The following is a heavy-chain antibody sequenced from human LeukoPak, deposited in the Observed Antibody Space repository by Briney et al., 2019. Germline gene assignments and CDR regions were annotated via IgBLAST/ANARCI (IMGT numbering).Heavy chain of an antibody. CDR3: ARDCSGGSCYLDGSGDY. CDR1: GFTFSSYE. D-gene: IGHD2-15*01. CDR2: ISSSGSTI. Sequence: PGGSLRLSCVASGFTFSSYEMNWVRQAPGKGLEWVSYISSSGSTIYYADSVKGRFTISRDNAKNSLYLQMNSLRAEDTAVYYCARDCSGGSCYLDGSGDYWGQGTLVTVSS. V-gene: IGHV3-48*03. J-gene: IGHJ4*02.